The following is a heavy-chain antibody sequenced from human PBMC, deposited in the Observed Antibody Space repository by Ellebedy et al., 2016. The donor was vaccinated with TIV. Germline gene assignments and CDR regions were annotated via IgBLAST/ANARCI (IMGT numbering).Heavy chain of an antibody. CDR3: TLTWPWFDP. Sequence: GESLKISCAASGFTFSDYYMDWVRQAPGKGLEWVGRTRNKANSYTTEYAASVKGRFTISRDDSKNSLYLQMNSLKTEDTAVYYCTLTWPWFDPWGQGTLVTVSS. CDR2: TRNKANSYTT. V-gene: IGHV3-72*01. CDR1: GFTFSDYY. J-gene: IGHJ5*02. D-gene: IGHD2-21*02.